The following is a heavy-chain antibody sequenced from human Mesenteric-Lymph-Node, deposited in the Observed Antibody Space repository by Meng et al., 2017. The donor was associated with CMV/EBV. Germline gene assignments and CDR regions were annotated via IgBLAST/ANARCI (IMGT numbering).Heavy chain of an antibody. CDR1: GGSFGNTY. CDR2: INHYRNT. CDR3: VRGDEYYDFWSGYV. J-gene: IGHJ4*02. Sequence: VSGGSFGNTYWLWIRQPPGKELEWIGQINHYRNTNYNPSLKSRVTMSVDTTKNQFSLKVTSVTAADTAVYYCVRGDEYYDFWSGYVWGQGTRVTVSS. V-gene: IGHV4-34*01. D-gene: IGHD3-3*01.